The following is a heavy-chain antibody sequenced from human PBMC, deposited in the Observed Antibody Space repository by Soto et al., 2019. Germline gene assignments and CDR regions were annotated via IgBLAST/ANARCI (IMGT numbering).Heavy chain of an antibody. Sequence: PGGSLRLSCVASGFPFSNFEMNWIRQGPGKGLEWISYITGGGATYYADSVKGRFTISRDNAKNSLFLQMNTVEVGDTAVYYCLGGGLPYFDHWGRGTLVTVSS. V-gene: IGHV3-48*03. CDR1: GFPFSNFE. CDR3: LGGGLPYFDH. D-gene: IGHD3-16*01. CDR2: ITGGGAT. J-gene: IGHJ4*02.